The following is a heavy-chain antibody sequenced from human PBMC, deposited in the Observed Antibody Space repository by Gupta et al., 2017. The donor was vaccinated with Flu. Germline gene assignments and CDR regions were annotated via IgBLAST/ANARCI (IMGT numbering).Heavy chain of an antibody. J-gene: IGHJ6*02. D-gene: IGHD5-18*01. CDR3: ARATNSYGHYYYYYGMDV. V-gene: IGHV4-39*01. Sequence: QLXLQESGPGLVKPSETLSLTCTVSGGSICSXXXXWGXXRXXXGKGLEWIGSIYYSGSTYYNPSLKSRVTISVDTSKNQFSLKLSSVTAADTAVYYCARATNSYGHYYYYYGMDVWGQGTTVTVSS. CDR2: IYYSGST. CDR1: GGSICSXXXX.